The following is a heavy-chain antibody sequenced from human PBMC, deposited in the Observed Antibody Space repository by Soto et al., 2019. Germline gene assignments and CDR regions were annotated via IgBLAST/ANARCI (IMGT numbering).Heavy chain of an antibody. D-gene: IGHD3-10*01. CDR2: IYYSGST. CDR3: ARASRRFVLLLRYYSYNGMDV. V-gene: IGHV4-31*11. CDR1: GGFLSRSTW. J-gene: IGHJ6*02. Sequence: SETLSLTCAVSGGFLSRSTWWRWVRQLPGKGLEWIGYIYYSGSTYYNPSLKSRVTISVDTSKNQFSLKLSSVTAADTAVYYCARASRRFVLLLRYYSYNGMDVWCQGTTVTGS.